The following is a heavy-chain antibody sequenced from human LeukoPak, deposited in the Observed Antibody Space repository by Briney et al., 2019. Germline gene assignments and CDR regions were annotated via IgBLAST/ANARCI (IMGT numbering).Heavy chain of an antibody. V-gene: IGHV3-53*01. CDR1: GFIFSSNY. CDR2: IFSGGST. Sequence: GGSLRLSCAASGFIFSSNYITWVRQAPGKGLEWVSVIFSGGSTYYADSVKGRVTISRGNSKNTLYLQMNNLRGEDTAVYYCARVGPTRSDFDYWGQGTLVTVSS. D-gene: IGHD1-26*01. J-gene: IGHJ4*02. CDR3: ARVGPTRSDFDY.